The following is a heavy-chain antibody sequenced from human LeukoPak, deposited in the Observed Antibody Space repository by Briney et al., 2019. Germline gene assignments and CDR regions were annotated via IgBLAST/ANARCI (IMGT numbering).Heavy chain of an antibody. CDR1: GYTFTSYG. J-gene: IGHJ4*02. V-gene: IGHV1-18*01. Sequence: ASLKVSCKASGYTFTSYGISWVLQAPGHGLEWMGWISAYNGNTNYAQKLQGRVTMTTDTSTSTAYMELRSLRSDDTAVYYCAAALGRGWYSVDYWGQGTLVTVSS. CDR3: AAALGRGWYSVDY. D-gene: IGHD6-19*01. CDR2: ISAYNGNT.